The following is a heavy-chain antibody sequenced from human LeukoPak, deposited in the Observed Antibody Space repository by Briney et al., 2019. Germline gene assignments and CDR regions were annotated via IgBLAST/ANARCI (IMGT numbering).Heavy chain of an antibody. Sequence: SETLSLTCTVSGGSISSYYWSWIRQPPGKGLEWIGYIYFSGSTNYNPSLKSRVTISVDTSENQFSLKLSSVTAADSAVYYCARSSGSSYRSSAFDIWDQGTMVTVSS. V-gene: IGHV4-59*08. J-gene: IGHJ3*02. D-gene: IGHD1-26*01. CDR1: GGSISSYY. CDR3: ARSSGSSYRSSAFDI. CDR2: IYFSGST.